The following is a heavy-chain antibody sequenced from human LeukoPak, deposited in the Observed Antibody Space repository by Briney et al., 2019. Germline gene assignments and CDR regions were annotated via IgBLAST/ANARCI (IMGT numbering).Heavy chain of an antibody. Sequence: GGSLRLSCAASGFTFSIYTMNWVRQAPGKGLEYVSAISSNGDSTFYANSVKGRFTISRDNSKNTLYVQMGSLRAEDTAVYYCAREIEYQLLYDWGQGTLVTVSS. CDR1: GFTFSIYT. CDR3: AREIEYQLLYD. D-gene: IGHD2-2*02. CDR2: ISSNGDST. V-gene: IGHV3-64*01. J-gene: IGHJ4*02.